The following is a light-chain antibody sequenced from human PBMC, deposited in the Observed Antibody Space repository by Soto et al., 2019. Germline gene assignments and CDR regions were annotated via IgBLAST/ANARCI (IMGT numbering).Light chain of an antibody. CDR2: GVS. Sequence: IVLTQSPGTLSLSPGETATLSCRASQSLTSSYLAWYQQRPGQAPSLLIYGVSSRATGIPDRFSGSGSGTDFTLTITRLEPEDFAVYYCQQYGSSHTFGQGTKLEIK. J-gene: IGKJ2*01. CDR1: QSLTSSY. CDR3: QQYGSSHT. V-gene: IGKV3-20*01.